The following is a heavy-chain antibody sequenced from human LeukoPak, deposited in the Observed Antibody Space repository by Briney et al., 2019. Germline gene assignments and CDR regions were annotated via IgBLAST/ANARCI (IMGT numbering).Heavy chain of an antibody. D-gene: IGHD5-18*01. CDR1: GGTFSSYA. V-gene: IGHV1-69*04. CDR3: ARADTAMDLYYYGMDV. CDR2: IIPILGIA. J-gene: IGHJ6*02. Sequence: ASVKVSCKASGGTFSSYAISWVRQAPGQGLEWMGRIIPILGIANYAQKFQGRVTITADKSTSTAYMELSSLRSEDTAVYYCARADTAMDLYYYGMDVWGQGTTVTVSS.